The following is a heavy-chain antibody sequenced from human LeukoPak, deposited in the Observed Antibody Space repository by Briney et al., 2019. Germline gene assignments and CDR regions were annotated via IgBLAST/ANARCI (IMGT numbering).Heavy chain of an antibody. Sequence: SETLSLTCTVSGGSISSGDYYWSWIRQPPGKGLEWIGYIYYSGSTYYNPSLKSRVTISVDTSKNQFSLKLTSVTAADTAVYYCARLPGIAAAECPWGQGTLVTVSS. D-gene: IGHD6-13*01. V-gene: IGHV4-30-4*01. CDR2: IYYSGST. CDR1: GGSISSGDYY. J-gene: IGHJ5*02. CDR3: ARLPGIAAAECP.